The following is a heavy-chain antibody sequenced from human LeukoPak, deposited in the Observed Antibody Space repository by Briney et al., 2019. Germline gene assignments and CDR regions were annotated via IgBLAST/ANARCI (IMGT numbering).Heavy chain of an antibody. V-gene: IGHV4-59*08. Sequence: PSETLSLTCTVSGGSMSSYYWNWIRQPPGKGLEWIGYINYSGNANYNPSLKSRVTISIDTSKNQFSLKLSSVTAADTAVYYCARYWWSGAAPGGWFDPWGQGTLVTVSS. D-gene: IGHD2-15*01. CDR1: GGSMSSYY. CDR3: ARYWWSGAAPGGWFDP. J-gene: IGHJ5*02. CDR2: INYSGNA.